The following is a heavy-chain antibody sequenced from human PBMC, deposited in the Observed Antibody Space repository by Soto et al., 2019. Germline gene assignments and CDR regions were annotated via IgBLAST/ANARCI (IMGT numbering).Heavy chain of an antibody. CDR2: ISGDNGDT. CDR3: ARDDASSSRARAFVI. V-gene: IGHV1-18*01. Sequence: GASVKVSCKASGYSFTRYGISWVRQAPGQRPEWMGWISGDNGDTTYAQKFQGRVTLTTDTSTSTVYMELRSLRSDDTAVFYCARDDASSSRARAFVIWGQGTMVTASS. CDR1: GYSFTRYG. D-gene: IGHD2-2*01. J-gene: IGHJ3*02.